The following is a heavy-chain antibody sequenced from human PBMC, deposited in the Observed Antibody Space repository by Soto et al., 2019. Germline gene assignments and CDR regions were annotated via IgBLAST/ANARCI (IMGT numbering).Heavy chain of an antibody. D-gene: IGHD6-13*01. V-gene: IGHV1-69*06. J-gene: IGHJ6*01. CDR2: IIPIFGTA. Sequence: QLQLVQSGAEVKKPGSSVKVSCKASGGTFSSYAISWVRQAPGQGLEWMGGIIPIFGTANYALKFQGRVTITAHKSTSTAYMELSSLRSEDTAVYYCARDVVGRIAAAGTGYYYGMDGWGQGTTVTVSS. CDR3: ARDVVGRIAAAGTGYYYGMDG. CDR1: GGTFSSYA.